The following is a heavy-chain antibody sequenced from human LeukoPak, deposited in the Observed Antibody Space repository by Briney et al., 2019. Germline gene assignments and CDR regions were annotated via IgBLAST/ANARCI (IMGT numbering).Heavy chain of an antibody. V-gene: IGHV3-74*01. D-gene: IGHD6-19*01. CDR3: ASGIGVYVDY. J-gene: IGHJ4*02. CDR2: INSDGSRT. CDR1: GFTFSSYW. Sequence: GGSLRLSCAASGFTFSSYWMHWVRQAPGKGLVWVSRINSDGSRTTYADSVKGRFTISRDNAKNTLYLQMNSLRAEDTAVYYCASGIGVYVDYWGQGSQVTVSS.